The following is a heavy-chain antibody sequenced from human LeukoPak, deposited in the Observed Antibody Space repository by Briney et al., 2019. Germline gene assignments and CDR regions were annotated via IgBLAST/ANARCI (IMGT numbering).Heavy chain of an antibody. CDR1: GYSFTSYW. CDR2: IDPSDSYI. D-gene: IGHD3-9*01. J-gene: IGHJ5*02. CDR3: ARVLGDYDILTGYSTNWFDP. V-gene: IGHV5-10-1*01. Sequence: GESLKISGKGSGYSFTSYWISWVRQMPGKGLEWMGRIDPSDSYINYSPSFQGHVSISADKCISTAYLQWSSLKASDTAMYYCARVLGDYDILTGYSTNWFDPWGQGTLVTVSS.